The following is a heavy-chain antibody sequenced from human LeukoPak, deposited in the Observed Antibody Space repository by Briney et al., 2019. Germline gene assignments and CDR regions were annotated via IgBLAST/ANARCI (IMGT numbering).Heavy chain of an antibody. Sequence: GGSLRLSCAASGFTFSSYSMNWVRQAPGKGLEWVSSISSSSSHIYYADSVKGRFTISRDNAKNSLYLQMNSLRAEDTAVYYCARSEGTIDYWGQGTLVTVSS. D-gene: IGHD2-8*01. CDR2: ISSSSSHI. CDR1: GFTFSSYS. J-gene: IGHJ4*02. V-gene: IGHV3-21*01. CDR3: ARSEGTIDY.